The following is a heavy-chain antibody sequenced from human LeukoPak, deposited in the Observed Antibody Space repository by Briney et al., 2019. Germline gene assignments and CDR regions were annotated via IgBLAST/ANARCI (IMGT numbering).Heavy chain of an antibody. CDR1: GFTFSSYA. CDR3: ARIPYSRTDSSGYYSVFYYFDY. V-gene: IGHV3-23*01. CDR2: ISGSGGST. D-gene: IGHD3-22*01. Sequence: PRGSLRLSCAASGFTFSSYAMSWVRQAPGKGLEWVSAISGSGGSTYYADSVKGRFTISRDNAKNSLYLQMNSLRAEDTAVYYCARIPYSRTDSSGYYSVFYYFDYWGQGTLVTVSS. J-gene: IGHJ4*02.